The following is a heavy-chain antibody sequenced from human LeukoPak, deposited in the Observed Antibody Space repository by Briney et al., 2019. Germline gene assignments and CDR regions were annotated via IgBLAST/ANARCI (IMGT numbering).Heavy chain of an antibody. CDR3: AKGRGYCSGGSCYSDY. J-gene: IGHJ4*02. Sequence: GGSLRLSCAASGVSFSRFWMTWVRQAPGKGLEWVSTITGIVNSTFYADSVKGRFTISRDHSKNTLYLQMNSLRAEDTAVYYCAKGRGYCSGGSCYSDYWGQGTLVTVSS. CDR1: GVSFSRFW. D-gene: IGHD2-15*01. V-gene: IGHV3-23*01. CDR2: ITGIVNST.